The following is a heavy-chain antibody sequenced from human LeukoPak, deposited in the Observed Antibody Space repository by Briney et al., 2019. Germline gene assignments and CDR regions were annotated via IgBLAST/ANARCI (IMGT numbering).Heavy chain of an antibody. CDR3: ARDFALSYYYGVIVL. Sequence: SETLSLTCTVSCCPINSYFLLRIRQPPGKGLEWIGYIYYSGSTNYNPSLKSRVTRSVDTSKNQFSLKLSSVTPPDTVLFNCARDFALSYYYGVIVLWGQGTLVTVSS. J-gene: IGHJ5*02. V-gene: IGHV4-59*01. D-gene: IGHD3-10*01. CDR1: CCPINSYF. CDR2: IYYSGST.